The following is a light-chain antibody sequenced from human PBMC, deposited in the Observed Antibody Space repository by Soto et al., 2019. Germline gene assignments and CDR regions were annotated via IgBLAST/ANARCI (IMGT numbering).Light chain of an antibody. CDR1: LSVSSSY. CDR2: AAS. J-gene: IGKJ4*01. Sequence: EIVLTQSPGTLSLSPGERATLSCRASLSVSSSYLAWYQQKPGQSPRLLIYAASSRATGIPDRFSGSGSGKDFTLTISRLEPEDFAVDYCQQYGSSSLTFGGGTRVEIK. V-gene: IGKV3-20*01. CDR3: QQYGSSSLT.